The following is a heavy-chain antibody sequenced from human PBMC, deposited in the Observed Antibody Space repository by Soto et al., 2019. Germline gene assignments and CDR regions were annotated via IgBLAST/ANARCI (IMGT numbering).Heavy chain of an antibody. V-gene: IGHV3-30-3*01. Sequence: QVQLVESGGGVVQPGRSLRLSCAASGFTFSSYAMHWVRRAPGKGLEWVAVISYDGSNKYYADSVKGRFTISRDNSKNTLYLQMNSLRAEDTAVYYCARDGLLGYFDYWGQGTLVTVSS. CDR2: ISYDGSNK. D-gene: IGHD3-16*01. CDR3: ARDGLLGYFDY. CDR1: GFTFSSYA. J-gene: IGHJ4*02.